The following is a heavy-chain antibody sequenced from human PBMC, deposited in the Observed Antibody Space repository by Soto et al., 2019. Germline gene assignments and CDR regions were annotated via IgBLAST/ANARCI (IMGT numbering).Heavy chain of an antibody. CDR1: GYTFTSYY. J-gene: IGHJ6*03. CDR3: ARAMGRPRPYYYYYMDV. CDR2: INPSGGST. V-gene: IGHV1-46*03. Sequence: ASVKVSCKASGYTFTSYYMHWVRQAPGQGLEWMGIINPSGGSTSYAQKFQGRVTMTRDTSTSTVYMELSSLRSEDTAVYYCARAMGRPRPYYYYYMDVWGKGTTVTVSS. D-gene: IGHD3-10*01.